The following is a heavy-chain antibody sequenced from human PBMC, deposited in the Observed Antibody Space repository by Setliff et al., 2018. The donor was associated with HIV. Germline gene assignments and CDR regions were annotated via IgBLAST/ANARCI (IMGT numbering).Heavy chain of an antibody. CDR1: GGSISSYY. CDR3: SRDGYCGGDCYHDAFDI. Sequence: SETLSLTCTVSGGSISSYYWSWIRQPPGKGLEWIGYIYTSGSTNYNPSLKSRVTISVDTSKNQFSLKLSSVTAADTAVYYCSRDGYCGGDCYHDAFDIWGQGTMVTVSS. J-gene: IGHJ3*02. D-gene: IGHD2-21*02. CDR2: IYTSGST. V-gene: IGHV4-4*08.